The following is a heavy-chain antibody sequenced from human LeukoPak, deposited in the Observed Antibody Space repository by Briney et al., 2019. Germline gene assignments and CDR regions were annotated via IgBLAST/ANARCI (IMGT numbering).Heavy chain of an antibody. J-gene: IGHJ4*02. V-gene: IGHV4-34*01. CDR3: ARVRYYGSGSYYMDY. Sequence: SETLSLTCAVYGGSFSGYYWSWIRQPPGKGLEWIGEINHSGSTNYNPSLKSRVTISVDTSKNQFSLKLSSVTAADTAVYYCARVRYYGSGSYYMDYWGQGTLVTVSS. CDR1: GGSFSGYY. D-gene: IGHD3-10*01. CDR2: INHSGST.